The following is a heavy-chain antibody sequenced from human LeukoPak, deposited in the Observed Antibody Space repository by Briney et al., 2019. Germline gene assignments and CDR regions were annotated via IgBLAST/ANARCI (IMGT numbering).Heavy chain of an antibody. V-gene: IGHV1-18*01. CDR3: ARDPSTTEVLRFLEWLPGYYYYYGMDV. CDR1: GYTFTSYG. CDR2: ISAYNGNT. D-gene: IGHD3-3*01. Sequence: GASVKVSCKAFGYTFTSYGISWVRQAPGQGLEWMGWISAYNGNTNYAQKLQGRVTMTTDTSTSTAYMELRSLRSDDTAVYYCARDPSTTEVLRFLEWLPGYYYYYGMDVWGQGTTVTVSS. J-gene: IGHJ6*02.